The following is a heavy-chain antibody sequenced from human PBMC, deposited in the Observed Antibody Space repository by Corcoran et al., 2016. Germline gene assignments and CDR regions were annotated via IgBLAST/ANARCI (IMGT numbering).Heavy chain of an antibody. CDR3: ARDASGYYDSSGYGFDY. CDR1: GGSISSSSYY. V-gene: IGHV4-39*07. D-gene: IGHD3-22*01. Sequence: QLQLQESGPGLVKPSETLSLTCTVSGGSISSSSYYWGWIRQPPGKGLEWIGSIYYSGSTYYNPSLKSRLTISVNTSKNQFSLKRGSVTAADTAVYYCARDASGYYDSSGYGFDYWGQGTLVTVSS. J-gene: IGHJ4*02. CDR2: IYYSGST.